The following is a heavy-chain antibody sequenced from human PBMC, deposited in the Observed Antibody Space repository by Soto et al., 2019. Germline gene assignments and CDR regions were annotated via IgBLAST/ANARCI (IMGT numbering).Heavy chain of an antibody. Sequence: QITLKESGPTLVRPTQTLTLTCTFSGFSLSTSGLGVGWIRQPPGKALEWLALIYWNDDKRYSPSLKARLTITKDTSKHQVVLTMTTMDPVDTATYYCAHRPSGWYLFDYWGQGTLVTVSS. J-gene: IGHJ4*02. CDR3: AHRPSGWYLFDY. D-gene: IGHD6-19*01. CDR1: GFSLSTSGLG. CDR2: IYWNDDK. V-gene: IGHV2-5*01.